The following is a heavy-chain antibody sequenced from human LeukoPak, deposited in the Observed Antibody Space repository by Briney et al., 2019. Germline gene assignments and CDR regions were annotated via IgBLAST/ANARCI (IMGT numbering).Heavy chain of an antibody. CDR2: IYHSGST. Sequence: SETLSLTCTVSGGSISNKYWNWIRQPPGKGLEWIGSIYHSGSTNYNPSLKSRVTISVAQSKNQFSLKLSSVTAADTAVYYCARGRGYCSGGSCPPGGRYYYYYMDVWGKGTTVTVSS. D-gene: IGHD2-15*01. J-gene: IGHJ6*03. CDR3: ARGRGYCSGGSCPPGGRYYYYYMDV. CDR1: GGSISNKY. V-gene: IGHV4-34*01.